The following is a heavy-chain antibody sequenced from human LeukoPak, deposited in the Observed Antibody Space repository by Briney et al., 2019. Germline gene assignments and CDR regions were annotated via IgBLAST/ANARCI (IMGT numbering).Heavy chain of an antibody. CDR1: GFTFSSYW. V-gene: IGHV3-7*01. Sequence: GSLRLTCAASGFTFSSYWMSWVRQAPGKGLEWVANIKQDGSEKYYVDSVKGRFTISRDNAKNSLYLQMNSLRAEDTAVYYCARVYSGSRFDYWGQGTLVTVSS. CDR2: IKQDGSEK. D-gene: IGHD1-26*01. J-gene: IGHJ4*02. CDR3: ARVYSGSRFDY.